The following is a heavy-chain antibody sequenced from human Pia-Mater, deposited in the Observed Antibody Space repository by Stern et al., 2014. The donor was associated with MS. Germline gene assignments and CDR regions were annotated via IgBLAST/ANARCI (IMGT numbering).Heavy chain of an antibody. D-gene: IGHD6-13*01. J-gene: IGHJ4*02. Sequence: QVQLMQSGSEMKKPGASVKVSCKTSGYTFNRYSINWVRQAPGQGLEWMGWINTNTGNPIYAQGFTGRFVFSLDSSASTAYLQISGLKAEDTAVYYCARPITAADPTFDYWGQGTLVTVSS. CDR2: INTNTGNP. CDR3: ARPITAADPTFDY. CDR1: GYTFNRYS. V-gene: IGHV7-4-1*02.